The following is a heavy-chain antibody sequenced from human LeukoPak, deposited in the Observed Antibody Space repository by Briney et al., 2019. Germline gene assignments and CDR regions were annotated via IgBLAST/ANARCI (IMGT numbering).Heavy chain of an antibody. D-gene: IGHD5-24*01. J-gene: IGHJ3*02. Sequence: ASVKVSCKASGYTFTSYAMHWVRPAPGQRLGWMGWSNAGNGHTKYSQEFQGRVTITRDTSASTAYMELSILRSEDMAVYYCARVQFDAFDIWGQGTMVTVSS. CDR2: SNAGNGHT. CDR3: ARVQFDAFDI. V-gene: IGHV1-3*02. CDR1: GYTFTSYA.